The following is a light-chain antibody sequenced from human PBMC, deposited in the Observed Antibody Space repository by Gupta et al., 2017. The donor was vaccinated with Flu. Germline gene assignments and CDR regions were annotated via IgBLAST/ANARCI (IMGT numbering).Light chain of an antibody. Sequence: GTLSLSPGERATLSCRASQSVSSSYLAWYQQKPGQAPRPLIYGASSRATGIPDRFSGSGSGTDFTLTISRLEPEDFAVYYCQQYGSSSYTFGQGTKLEIK. CDR3: QQYGSSSYT. CDR2: GAS. J-gene: IGKJ2*01. CDR1: QSVSSSY. V-gene: IGKV3-20*01.